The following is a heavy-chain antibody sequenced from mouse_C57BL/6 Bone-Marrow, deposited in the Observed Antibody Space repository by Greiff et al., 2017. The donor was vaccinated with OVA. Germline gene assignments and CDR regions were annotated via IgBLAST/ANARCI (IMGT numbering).Heavy chain of an antibody. J-gene: IGHJ3*01. Sequence: EVKVEESGGGLVQPGGSLSLSCAASGFTFTDYYMSWVRQPPGKALEWLGFIRNKANGYTTEYSASVKGRFTISRDNSQSILYLQMNALRAEDSATYYCARLYYDYDGAWFAYWGQGTLVTVSA. CDR2: IRNKANGYTT. V-gene: IGHV7-3*01. CDR3: ARLYYDYDGAWFAY. CDR1: GFTFTDYY. D-gene: IGHD2-4*01.